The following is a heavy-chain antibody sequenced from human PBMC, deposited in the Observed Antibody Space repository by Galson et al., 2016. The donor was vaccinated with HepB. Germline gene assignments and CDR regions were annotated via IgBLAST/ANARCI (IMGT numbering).Heavy chain of an antibody. Sequence: SVKVSCKASGYTFTSYAMHWVRQAPGQRLEWMGWINAGNGNTKYSQKFQGRVTITRNTSASTAYMELSSLRSEDTAVYYCARAWVVAATPVLGGHWGHGTLVTVSS. D-gene: IGHD2-15*01. V-gene: IGHV1-3*01. CDR2: INAGNGNT. J-gene: IGHJ4*01. CDR3: ARAWVVAATPVLGGH. CDR1: GYTFTSYA.